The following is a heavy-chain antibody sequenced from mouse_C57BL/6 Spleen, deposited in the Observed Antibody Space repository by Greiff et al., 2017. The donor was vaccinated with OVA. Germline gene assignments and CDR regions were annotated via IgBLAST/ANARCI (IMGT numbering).Heavy chain of an antibody. D-gene: IGHD2-4*01. CDR1: GYTFTSYW. V-gene: IGHV1-55*01. Sequence: QVQLQQPGAELVKPGASVKMSCKASGYTFTSYWITWVKQRPGQGLEWIGDIYPGSGSTNYNEKFKSKATLTVDTSSSTAYMQLSSLTSEDSAVYYCARFNYDYDVFDYWGQGTTLTVSS. CDR3: ARFNYDYDVFDY. J-gene: IGHJ2*01. CDR2: IYPGSGST.